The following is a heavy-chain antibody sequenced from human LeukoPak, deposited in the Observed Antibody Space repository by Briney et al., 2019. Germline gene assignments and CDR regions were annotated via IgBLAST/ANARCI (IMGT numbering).Heavy chain of an antibody. CDR1: GFTVSSNY. J-gene: IGHJ4*02. CDR2: IYSGGST. V-gene: IGHV3-66*01. D-gene: IGHD3-10*01. CDR3: ARDRGSGVFDY. Sequence: SGGSLRLSCAASGFTVSSNYMSWVRQAPGKGLEWVSVIYSGGSTYYADSVKGRFTISRDNSKNTLYLQMNSLRAEDTAVYYCARDRGSGVFDYWGQGTLVTVSS.